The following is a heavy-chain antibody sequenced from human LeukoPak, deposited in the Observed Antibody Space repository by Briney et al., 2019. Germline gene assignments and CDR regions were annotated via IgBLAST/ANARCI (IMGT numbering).Heavy chain of an antibody. V-gene: IGHV3-23*01. Sequence: GGSLRLSCAASGFIFNNYGLIWVRQAPGKGPQWVSAISNDGGRTTYADFVKGRFTISRDNSKNTLFLHMNSLRAEDTALYYCAKGGSGYFADLWGQGTLVTVSS. CDR3: AKGGSGYFADL. CDR2: ISNDGGRT. D-gene: IGHD3-22*01. CDR1: GFIFNNYG. J-gene: IGHJ5*02.